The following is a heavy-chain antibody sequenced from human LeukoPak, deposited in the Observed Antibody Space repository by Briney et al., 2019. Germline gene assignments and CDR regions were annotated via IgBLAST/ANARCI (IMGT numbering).Heavy chain of an antibody. D-gene: IGHD3-22*01. CDR3: ARGRPYYYDTSGYIPAEYFQH. V-gene: IGHV1-18*01. Sequence: ASVKVSCKASGYTFTSYGISWVRQAPGQGLEWMGWISAYNGNTNYAQKFQGRVTITTDESTSTAYMELSSLRSEDTAVYYCARGRPYYYDTSGYIPAEYFQHWGQGTLVTVSS. J-gene: IGHJ1*01. CDR2: ISAYNGNT. CDR1: GYTFTSYG.